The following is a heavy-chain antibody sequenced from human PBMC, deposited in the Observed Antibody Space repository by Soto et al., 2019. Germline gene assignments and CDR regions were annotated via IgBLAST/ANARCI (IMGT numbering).Heavy chain of an antibody. Sequence: PGGSLRLSCAASGFTFSSYKMNWVRQAPGKGLEWISSISSSSSYIFYADSVKGRFTISRDNSKNTLYLQINSLRAEDTAVYYCAKDHGIIAAAGGSWGQGTLVTVSS. CDR1: GFTFSSYK. CDR2: ISSSSSYI. V-gene: IGHV3-21*04. CDR3: AKDHGIIAAAGGS. J-gene: IGHJ5*02. D-gene: IGHD6-13*01.